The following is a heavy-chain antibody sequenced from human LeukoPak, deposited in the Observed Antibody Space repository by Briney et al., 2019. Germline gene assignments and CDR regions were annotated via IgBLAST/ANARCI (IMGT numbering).Heavy chain of an antibody. CDR1: GFTITSYV. D-gene: IGHD2-15*01. CDR2: LRGGDDST. CDR3: ASRSGHWDL. Sequence: GGSLRLSCTASGFTITSYVTSWVRQAPGKGLEWISSLRGGDDSTNYADSVKGRFAISTDNFKNTVYLQMNTLTVDDTALYYCASRSGHWDLWGPGTLVTVSS. V-gene: IGHV3-23*01. J-gene: IGHJ5*02.